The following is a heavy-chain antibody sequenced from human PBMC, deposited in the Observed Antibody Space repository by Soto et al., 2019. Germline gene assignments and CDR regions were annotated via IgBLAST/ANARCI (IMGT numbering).Heavy chain of an antibody. CDR1: GGSISSYY. CDR3: ARYSGYDSDYYYYMDV. D-gene: IGHD5-12*01. V-gene: IGHV4-59*01. CDR2: IYYSGST. Sequence: SETLSLTCTVSGGSISSYYWSWIRQPPGKGLEWIGYIYYSGSTNYNPSLKSRVTISVDTSKNQFSLKLSSVTAADTAVYYCARYSGYDSDYYYYMDVWGKGTTVTVSS. J-gene: IGHJ6*03.